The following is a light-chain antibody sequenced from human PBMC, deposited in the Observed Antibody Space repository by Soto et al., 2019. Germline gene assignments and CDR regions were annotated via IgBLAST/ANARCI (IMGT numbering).Light chain of an antibody. CDR3: QQRSNWPPA. J-gene: IGKJ2*01. CDR2: DAS. CDR1: QSVSSY. Sequence: EIVLTQSPATLSLSPGERATLSCRASQSVSSYLAWYQQKPGQAPRLLIYDASNRATGIPARFSGSGSGTDFPLTLSSLEPEDFAVYYCQQRSNWPPAVGQATKLEIK. V-gene: IGKV3-11*01.